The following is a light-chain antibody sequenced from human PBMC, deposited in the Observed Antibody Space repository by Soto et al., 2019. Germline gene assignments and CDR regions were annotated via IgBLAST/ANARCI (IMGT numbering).Light chain of an antibody. Sequence: DIQMTQSPSSLSASVGDRVTITCRASQSISSYLNWYQQKVGKAPKLLIYGASNLQSGVPSRFSGSGSGTDFTLTISSLQPEDFASYYCQQSYSALWTFGQGTKVEIK. CDR2: GAS. J-gene: IGKJ1*01. V-gene: IGKV1-39*01. CDR3: QQSYSALWT. CDR1: QSISSY.